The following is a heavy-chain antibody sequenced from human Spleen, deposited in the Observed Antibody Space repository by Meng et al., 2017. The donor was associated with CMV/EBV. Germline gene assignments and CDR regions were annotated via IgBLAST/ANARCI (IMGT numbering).Heavy chain of an antibody. J-gene: IGHJ6*02. D-gene: IGHD6-6*01. V-gene: IGHV4-34*01. Sequence: SETLSLTFAVYGGSFSGYYWSWIRQPPGKGLEWIGEINHSGSTNYNPSLKSRVTISVDTSKNQLSLKLSSVTAADTAVYYCARGSRKGAARTRYDYGMDVWGQGTTVTVSS. CDR3: ARGSRKGAARTRYDYGMDV. CDR1: GGSFSGYY. CDR2: INHSGST.